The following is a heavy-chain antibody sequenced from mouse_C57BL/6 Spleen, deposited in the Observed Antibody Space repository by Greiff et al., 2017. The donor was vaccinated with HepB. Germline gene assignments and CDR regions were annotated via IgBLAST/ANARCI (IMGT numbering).Heavy chain of an antibody. CDR3: ARDSNSFLGQGAMDY. V-gene: IGHV1-42*01. D-gene: IGHD3-3*01. J-gene: IGHJ4*01. CDR2: INPSTGGT. Sequence: EVQLQQSGPELVKPGASVKISCKASGYSFTGYYMNWVKQSPEKSLEWIGEINPSTGGTTYNQKFKAKATLTVDKSSSTAYMQLKSLTSEDSAVYYCARDSNSFLGQGAMDYWGQGTSVTVSS. CDR1: GYSFTGYY.